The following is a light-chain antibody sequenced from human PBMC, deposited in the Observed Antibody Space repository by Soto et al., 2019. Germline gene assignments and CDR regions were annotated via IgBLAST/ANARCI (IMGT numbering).Light chain of an antibody. CDR1: QSVSSR. Sequence: EIVLTQSPGTLSLSPGEIATLSFSASQSVSSRLACYQQKPGQAPRLLISGASSRATGIPDRFSGSGSGTDFTLTISRLEPEDFALYYCQQYVTSAITFGQGTRLEIK. V-gene: IGKV3-20*01. J-gene: IGKJ5*01. CDR3: QQYVTSAIT. CDR2: GAS.